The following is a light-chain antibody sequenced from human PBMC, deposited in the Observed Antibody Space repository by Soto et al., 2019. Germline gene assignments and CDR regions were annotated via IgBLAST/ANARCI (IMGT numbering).Light chain of an antibody. CDR2: DAS. Sequence: EIVLAQSPPNLFFSPGHRATLSCRASQSLSSYLAWYQQKPGQAPRLLIYDASNRATGIPARFSGSGSGTDFTLTISSLEPEDFAVYYCQQRTNWPITFGQGTRLEIK. V-gene: IGKV3-11*01. CDR1: QSLSSY. J-gene: IGKJ5*01. CDR3: QQRTNWPIT.